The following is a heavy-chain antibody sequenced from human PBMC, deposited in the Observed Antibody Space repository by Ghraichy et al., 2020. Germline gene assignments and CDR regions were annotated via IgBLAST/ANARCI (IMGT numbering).Heavy chain of an antibody. V-gene: IGHV3-48*01. J-gene: IGHJ6*02. CDR1: GFSFSGYS. CDR2: ITSSSRTI. Sequence: GGSLRLSCVASGFSFSGYSMNWVRQSPGKGLEWVSYITSSSRTISYADSVKGRFTISRDNAQNSLYLQMNSLRAEDTAVYYCARGSTLVRFYYYDGLDVWGQGTTVTVSS. CDR3: ARGSTLVRFYYYDGLDV. D-gene: IGHD4-23*01.